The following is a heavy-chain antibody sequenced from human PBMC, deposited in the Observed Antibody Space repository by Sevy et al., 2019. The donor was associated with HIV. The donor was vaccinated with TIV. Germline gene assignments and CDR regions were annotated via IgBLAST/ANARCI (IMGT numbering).Heavy chain of an antibody. Sequence: GGSLRLSCAASGFTFSDFGMQWVRQAPGKGLQWVAVIWNDGSNKYYADSVKGRFTTSRDISSNTLYLQMNSLRAEDTAVYYCARDVRGEGIRPGDLDYWGQGTLVTVSS. D-gene: IGHD3-10*02. CDR2: IWNDGSNK. CDR1: GFTFSDFG. CDR3: ARDVRGEGIRPGDLDY. V-gene: IGHV3-33*01. J-gene: IGHJ4*02.